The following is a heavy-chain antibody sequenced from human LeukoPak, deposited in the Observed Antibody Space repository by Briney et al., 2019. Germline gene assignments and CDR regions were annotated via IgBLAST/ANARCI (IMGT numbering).Heavy chain of an antibody. J-gene: IGHJ4*02. Sequence: GGSLRLPCTVSGFTVSSNSWSWVRQAPGKGLEWVSFIYSGGNTHYSDSVKGRFTISRDNSKNTLYLQMNSLRAEDTAIYYCARRAGEYSHPYDYWGQGTLVTVSS. V-gene: IGHV3-53*01. CDR2: IYSGGNT. CDR3: ARRAGEYSHPYDY. D-gene: IGHD2-15*01. CDR1: GFTVSSNS.